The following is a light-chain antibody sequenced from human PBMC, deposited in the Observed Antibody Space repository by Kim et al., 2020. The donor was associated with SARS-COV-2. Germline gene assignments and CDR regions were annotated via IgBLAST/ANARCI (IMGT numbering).Light chain of an antibody. CDR1: SLRSYY. CDR2: GKN. Sequence: SSELTQDPAVSVALGQTVRITCQGDSLRSYYATWYQQKPGQAPIVVIYGKNNRPSGIPDRFSGSSSGNTASLTITRTQAGDEADSYSNSRDSNDNVVFGG. V-gene: IGLV3-19*01. CDR3: NSRDSNDNVV. J-gene: IGLJ2*01.